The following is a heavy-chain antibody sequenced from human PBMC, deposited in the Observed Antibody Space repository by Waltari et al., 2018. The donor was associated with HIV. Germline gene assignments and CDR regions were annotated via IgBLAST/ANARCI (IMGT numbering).Heavy chain of an antibody. CDR3: ATAPGRGAAGLSP. CDR2: ISYNGNP. CDR1: GGSFEGYF. J-gene: IGHJ5*02. Sequence: QIQLQQSGPGLIKPSQTLSLTCTVSGGSFEGYFLTWVRQSPEKGLEWIGYISYNGNPNSIPSLKGRVTFALDTSTSLFSLIRKSVTAADTVVYYCATAPGRGAAGLSPWSQGTLVTFS. D-gene: IGHD3-10*01. V-gene: IGHV4-59*08.